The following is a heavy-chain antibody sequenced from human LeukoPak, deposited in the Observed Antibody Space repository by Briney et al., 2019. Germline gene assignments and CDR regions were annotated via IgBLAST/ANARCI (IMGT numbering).Heavy chain of an antibody. CDR2: IIPIFGTA. CDR1: GGTFSSYA. J-gene: IGHJ4*02. CDR3: ARALGGSFDFDY. Sequence: GASVKVSCKASGGTFSSYAISWVRQAPGQGLEWMGGIIPIFGTANYAQKFQGRVTITADEYTSTAYMELSSLRSEDTAVYYCARALGGSFDFDYWGQGTLVTASS. D-gene: IGHD1-26*01. V-gene: IGHV1-69*13.